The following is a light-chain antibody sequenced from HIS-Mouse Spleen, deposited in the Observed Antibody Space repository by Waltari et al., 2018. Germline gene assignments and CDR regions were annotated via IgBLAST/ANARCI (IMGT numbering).Light chain of an antibody. CDR3: SSYAGSNNV. V-gene: IGLV2-8*01. Sequence: QSALTQPPSASGSPGQSFTISCTGTSSDVGGYNYVSWYQQHPGKAPKLMIYEVSKRPSGVPDRFSGSKSGNTASLTVSGLQAEDEADYYCSSYAGSNNVFGSGTKVTVL. CDR1: SSDVGGYNY. J-gene: IGLJ6*01. CDR2: EVS.